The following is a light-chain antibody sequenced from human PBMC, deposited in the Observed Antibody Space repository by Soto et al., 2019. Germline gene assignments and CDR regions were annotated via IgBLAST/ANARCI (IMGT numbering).Light chain of an antibody. Sequence: EIVLTQSPATLSLSPGERATLSCRASQSVSNYLAWYQQKPGQAPRLLIYDASNRATGIPARYSGSGYGTDFTRSISSLEPEDFAGYYCQQRSNWLFGKGTKLEIK. CDR3: QQRSNWL. CDR1: QSVSNY. V-gene: IGKV3-11*01. CDR2: DAS. J-gene: IGKJ2*01.